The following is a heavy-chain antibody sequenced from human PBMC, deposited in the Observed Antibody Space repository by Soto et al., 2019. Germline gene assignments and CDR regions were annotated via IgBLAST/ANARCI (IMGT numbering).Heavy chain of an antibody. CDR2: INHSGST. CDR3: ARFSGSYNDRYFDC. J-gene: IGHJ4*02. CDR1: GGSFSGYY. D-gene: IGHD1-26*01. Sequence: SETLSLTCAVYGGSFSGYYWTWIRQPPGTGLEWIGEINHSGSTNYNPSLKSRLTISVDTSNNQFSLEVKSVTAADTAVYYCARFSGSYNDRYFDCWGQGTLVTVSS. V-gene: IGHV4-34*01.